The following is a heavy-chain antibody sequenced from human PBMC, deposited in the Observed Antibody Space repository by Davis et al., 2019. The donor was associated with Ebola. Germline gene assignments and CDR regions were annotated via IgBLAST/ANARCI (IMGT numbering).Heavy chain of an antibody. V-gene: IGHV1-8*02. CDR2: MNPNSGNT. D-gene: IGHD3-16*01. CDR1: GYTFTNYY. CDR3: AAGLWGSRGMDV. Sequence: ASVKVSCKASGYTFTNYYMHWVRQAPGQGLEWMGWMNPNSGNTGYAQKFQGRVTMTRNTSISTAYMELSSLRSEDTAVYYCAAGLWGSRGMDVWGKGTTGTVS. J-gene: IGHJ6*04.